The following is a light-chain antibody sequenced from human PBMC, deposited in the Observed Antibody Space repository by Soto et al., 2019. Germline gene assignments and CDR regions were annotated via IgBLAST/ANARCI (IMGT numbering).Light chain of an antibody. CDR3: QQYGSSPSIT. Sequence: IVLPQSPGTLSLSPGERATLSCRASQSVASGYLAWYQQKPGQPPRLLIYGASNRATGIPDRFSGSGSGTDFTLTITRLEPEDFAVYYCQQYGSSPSITFGQGTRLEIK. J-gene: IGKJ5*01. CDR2: GAS. CDR1: QSVASGY. V-gene: IGKV3-20*01.